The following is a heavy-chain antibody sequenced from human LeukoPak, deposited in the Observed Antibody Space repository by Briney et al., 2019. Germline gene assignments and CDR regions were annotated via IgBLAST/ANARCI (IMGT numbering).Heavy chain of an antibody. CDR1: GFTFSSYW. J-gene: IGHJ4*02. CDR3: ARPIRNSGFPFDY. D-gene: IGHD2/OR15-2a*01. CDR2: IKQDGSEK. Sequence: GGSLRLSCAASGFTFSSYWMSWVRQAPGKGLEWVANIKQDGSEKYYVDSVKGRFTISRDNAKNSLYLQMDSLRAEDTAVYYCARPIRNSGFPFDYWGLGTLVTVSS. V-gene: IGHV3-7*01.